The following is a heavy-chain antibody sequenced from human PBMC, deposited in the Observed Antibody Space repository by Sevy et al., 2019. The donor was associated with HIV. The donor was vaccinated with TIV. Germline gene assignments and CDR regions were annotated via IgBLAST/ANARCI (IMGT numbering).Heavy chain of an antibody. J-gene: IGHJ4*02. V-gene: IGHV3-21*06. Sequence: GGSLRLSCAASGFTFSNVWMSWVRQAPGKGLEWVSSISGLSNYIYYAESLKGRFIISRDNAKNTLYLQMNSLRADDTAVYYCARGPPDGSYDYFDYWGQGTLVTVSS. D-gene: IGHD1-26*01. CDR1: GFTFSNVW. CDR2: ISGLSNYI. CDR3: ARGPPDGSYDYFDY.